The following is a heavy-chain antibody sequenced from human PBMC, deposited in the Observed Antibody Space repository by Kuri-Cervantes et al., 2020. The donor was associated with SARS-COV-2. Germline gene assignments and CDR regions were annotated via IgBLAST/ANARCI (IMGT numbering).Heavy chain of an antibody. D-gene: IGHD3-3*01. CDR3: ARVGLRRITIFGVVVIGWFDP. V-gene: IGHV4-30-4*01. J-gene: IGHJ5*02. Sequence: SETLSLTCTVSGGSISSGDYYWSWIRQPPGKGLEWIGYIYYSGSTYYNPSLKSRVTISVDTSKNQFSLKLSSVTAADTAVYYCARVGLRRITIFGVVVIGWFDPWGQGTLVTVSS. CDR1: GGSISSGDYY. CDR2: IYYSGST.